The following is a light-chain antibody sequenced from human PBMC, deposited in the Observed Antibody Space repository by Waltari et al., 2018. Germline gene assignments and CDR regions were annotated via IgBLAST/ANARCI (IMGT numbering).Light chain of an antibody. J-gene: IGLJ1*01. CDR3: CSYAGLGTYV. CDR1: NIGSYS. Sequence: SYVLTQPPSVSVAPGETARITCGGDNIGSYSVHWYQQKPRQAPVLVIFYDSDRPSGVSSRFSGSKSGNTASLTISGLQAEDEADYYCCSYAGLGTYVFGSGTKVTVL. CDR2: YDS. V-gene: IGLV3-21*01.